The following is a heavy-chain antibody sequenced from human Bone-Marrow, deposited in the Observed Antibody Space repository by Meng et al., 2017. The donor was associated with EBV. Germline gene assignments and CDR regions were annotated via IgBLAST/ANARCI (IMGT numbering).Heavy chain of an antibody. D-gene: IGHD4-23*01. CDR2: INHSGST. Sequence: VPLPQWRVCLLQPYETLSLTCAVYGGSFSGYYWSSIRQPPGKGLEWIGEINHSGSTNYNPSLKSRVTISVDTSKNQFSLKLSSVTAADTAVYYCARGKRWVRNWFDPWGQGTLVTVSS. CDR3: ARGKRWVRNWFDP. CDR1: GGSFSGYY. V-gene: IGHV4-34*01. J-gene: IGHJ5*02.